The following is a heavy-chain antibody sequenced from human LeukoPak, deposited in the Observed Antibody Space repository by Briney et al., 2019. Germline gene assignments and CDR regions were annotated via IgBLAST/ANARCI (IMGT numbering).Heavy chain of an antibody. Sequence: SVNVSCKASGGTFSSYAISWVRQAPGQGLEWMGGIIPIFGTANYAQKFQGRVAITADESTSTAYMELSSLRSEDTAVYYCASQHPNWFDPWGQGTLVTVSS. CDR3: ASQHPNWFDP. V-gene: IGHV1-69*13. J-gene: IGHJ5*02. CDR2: IIPIFGTA. CDR1: GGTFSSYA.